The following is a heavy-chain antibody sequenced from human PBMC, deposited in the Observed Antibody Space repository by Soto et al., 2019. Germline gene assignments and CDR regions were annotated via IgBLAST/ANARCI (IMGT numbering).Heavy chain of an antibody. Sequence: QVQLVESGGGLVKPGGSLRLSCAASGFTFSDYYMSWIRQAPGKGLEWVSYISSRGSTIYYADSVKGRFTISRDNAKNSLYLQMNSLRADDTAVYYCASGRANYDIFAGFSNFNYYYYYMDVWGKGTTVTVSS. D-gene: IGHD3-9*01. CDR1: GFTFSDYY. CDR3: ASGRANYDIFAGFSNFNYYYYYMDV. J-gene: IGHJ6*03. CDR2: ISSRGSTI. V-gene: IGHV3-11*01.